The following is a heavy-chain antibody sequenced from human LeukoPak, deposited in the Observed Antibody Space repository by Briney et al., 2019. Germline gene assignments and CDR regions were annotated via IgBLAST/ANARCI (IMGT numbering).Heavy chain of an antibody. CDR3: ASSRYCSSTSCGRDYYYYGIDV. J-gene: IGHJ6*04. CDR2: IGTAGDP. CDR1: GFTFSSYD. D-gene: IGHD2-2*01. V-gene: IGHV3-13*05. Sequence: GASLRLSCAASGFTFSSYDMHWVRQATGKGLEWVSAIGTAGDPYYPGSVKGRFTISRENAKNSLYLQMNSLRAGDTAVYYCASSRYCSSTSCGRDYYYYGIDVWGKRTTVTLSS.